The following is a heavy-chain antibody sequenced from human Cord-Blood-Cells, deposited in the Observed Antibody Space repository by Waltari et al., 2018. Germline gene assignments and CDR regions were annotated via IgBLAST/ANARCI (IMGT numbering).Heavy chain of an antibody. V-gene: IGHV1-2*04. Sequence: QVQLVQSGAEVKKPGASVQVSCKASGYTFTGYYMHWVRQAPGQGLEWMGWINPNSGGTNYAQKFQGWVTMTRDTSISTAYMELSRLRSDDTAVYYCARAGSAGSWYPNWFDPWGQGTLVTVSS. CDR1: GYTFTGYY. CDR2: INPNSGGT. J-gene: IGHJ5*02. CDR3: ARAGSAGSWYPNWFDP. D-gene: IGHD6-13*01.